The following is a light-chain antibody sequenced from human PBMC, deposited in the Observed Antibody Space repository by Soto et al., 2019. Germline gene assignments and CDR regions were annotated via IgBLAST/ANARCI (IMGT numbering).Light chain of an antibody. J-gene: IGLJ1*01. CDR2: GNS. CDR1: SSNIGAGYD. CDR3: QSYDSSLSGSNV. Sequence: QSVLTQPPSVSGAPGQRVTICCTGSSSNIGAGYDVHWYQQLPGTAPKLLIYGNSNRPSGVPDRFSGSKSGTSASLAITGLQAEDEADYYCQSYDSSLSGSNVFGTGTKLTVL. V-gene: IGLV1-40*01.